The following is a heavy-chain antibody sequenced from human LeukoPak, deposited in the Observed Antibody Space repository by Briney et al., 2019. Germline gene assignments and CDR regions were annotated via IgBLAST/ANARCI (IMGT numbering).Heavy chain of an antibody. D-gene: IGHD3-3*01. V-gene: IGHV4-59*01. CDR2: IYYSGST. CDR3: ARVLLSNYDFWSGYSNWFDP. CDR1: GGSISSYY. J-gene: IGHJ5*02. Sequence: SETLSLTCTVSGGSISSYYWSWIRQPPGKGLEWIGYIYYSGSTNYNPSLKSRVTISVDTSKDQFSLKLSPVTAADTAVYYCARVLLSNYDFWSGYSNWFDPWGQGTLVTVSS.